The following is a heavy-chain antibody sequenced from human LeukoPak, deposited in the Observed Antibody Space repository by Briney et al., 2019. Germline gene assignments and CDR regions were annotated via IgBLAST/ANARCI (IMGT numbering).Heavy chain of an antibody. D-gene: IGHD6-13*01. CDR1: GGSISSSSYY. V-gene: IGHV4-39*07. CDR3: ARGSSSWYGPSPPGYYMDV. J-gene: IGHJ6*03. CDR2: IYYSGST. Sequence: SETLSLTCTVSGGSISSSSYYWGWIRQPPGKGLEWIGSIYYSGSTYYNPSLKSRVTISVDTSKNQFSLKLSSVTAADTAVYYCARGSSSWYGPSPPGYYMDVWGKGTTVTVSS.